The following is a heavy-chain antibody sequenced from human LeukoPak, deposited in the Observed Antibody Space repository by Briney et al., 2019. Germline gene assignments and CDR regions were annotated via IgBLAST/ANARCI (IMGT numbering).Heavy chain of an antibody. Sequence: SQTLSLTCTVSGGSISSGDYYWSWIRQPPGKGLEWIGYIYYSGSTSYNPSLKSRVTISVDTSKNQFSLKLNSVTAADTAVYYCARLASYCGGDCYLHWGQGTLVTVSS. J-gene: IGHJ4*02. CDR1: GGSISSGDYY. CDR2: IYYSGST. D-gene: IGHD2-21*02. CDR3: ARLASYCGGDCYLH. V-gene: IGHV4-30-4*08.